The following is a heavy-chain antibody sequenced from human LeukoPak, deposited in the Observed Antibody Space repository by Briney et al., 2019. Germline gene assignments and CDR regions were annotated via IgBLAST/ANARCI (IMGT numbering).Heavy chain of an antibody. CDR2: LSGSGGST. CDR3: ARDSGWELLRGPFDY. D-gene: IGHD1-26*01. CDR1: GFTFSSYA. Sequence: QSGGSLRLSCAASGFTFSSYAMTWVGQPPGMGLEWVSSLSGSGGSTYYADSVKGRFTISRDNSKNTLYLQMNSLRAEDTAVYHCARDSGWELLRGPFDYWGQGTLVTVSS. J-gene: IGHJ4*02. V-gene: IGHV3-23*01.